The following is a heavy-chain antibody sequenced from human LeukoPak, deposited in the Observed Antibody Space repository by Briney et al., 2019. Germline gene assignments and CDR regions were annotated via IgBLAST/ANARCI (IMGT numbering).Heavy chain of an antibody. Sequence: SETLSLTCTVSGGSIRTYYWSWIRQPPGKGPEWIGSINFSGRTKYNPSLQSRVTISLDTSKNLFSLQLISVTAADTAVYYCARVDVLMVYARLDYWSQGTLVTVSS. V-gene: IGHV4-59*01. CDR2: INFSGRT. D-gene: IGHD2-8*01. CDR1: GGSIRTYY. CDR3: ARVDVLMVYARLDY. J-gene: IGHJ4*02.